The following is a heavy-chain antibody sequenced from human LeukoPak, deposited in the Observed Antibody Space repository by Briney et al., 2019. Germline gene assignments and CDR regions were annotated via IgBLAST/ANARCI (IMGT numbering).Heavy chain of an antibody. J-gene: IGHJ4*02. CDR3: AKVGSSAFDY. Sequence: RGSLRLSCAASGFTFSSYGMHWVRQAPGKGLEWVAFIRYDGSNKYYADSVKGRFTISRDNSKNTLYLQMNSLRAEDTAVYYCAKVGSSAFDYWGQGTLVTVSS. CDR2: IRYDGSNK. D-gene: IGHD6-6*01. V-gene: IGHV3-30*02. CDR1: GFTFSSYG.